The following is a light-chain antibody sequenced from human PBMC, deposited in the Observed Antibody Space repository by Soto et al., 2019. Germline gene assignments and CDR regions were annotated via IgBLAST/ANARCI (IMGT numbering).Light chain of an antibody. CDR1: SSDVGAHNY. CDR3: CSYAGSSTWV. CDR2: DVN. V-gene: IGLV2-8*01. Sequence: QSALTQPPSASGSPGQSLTISCTGTSSDVGAHNYVSWYQQNPGKAPKLMLYDVNKRPSGVPDRFSGSKSGNTASLTVSGLQAEDEADYYCCSYAGSSTWVFGGGTQLTVL. J-gene: IGLJ3*02.